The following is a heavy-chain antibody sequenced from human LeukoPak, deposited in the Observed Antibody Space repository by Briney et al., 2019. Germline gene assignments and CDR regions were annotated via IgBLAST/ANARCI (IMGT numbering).Heavy chain of an antibody. Sequence: GGSLRLSCAASGFTFSSYSMNWVRQAPGKGLEWVSSISSSSSYIYYADSVKGRFTISRDNAKNSLYLQMNSLRAEDTAVHYCAREPRGAYTYYFDYWGQGTLVTVSS. V-gene: IGHV3-21*01. J-gene: IGHJ4*02. CDR2: ISSSSSYI. D-gene: IGHD1-26*01. CDR1: GFTFSSYS. CDR3: AREPRGAYTYYFDY.